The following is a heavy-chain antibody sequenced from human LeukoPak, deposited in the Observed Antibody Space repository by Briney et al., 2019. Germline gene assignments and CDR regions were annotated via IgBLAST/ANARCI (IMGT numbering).Heavy chain of an antibody. CDR2: ISDSGGST. D-gene: IGHD3-10*01. J-gene: IGHJ4*02. CDR1: GFTFSSYG. V-gene: IGHV3-23*01. CDR3: AKRGVVIRVILVGFHKQAYYFDS. Sequence: GRSLRLSCAASGFTFSSYGMSWVRQAPGKGLEWVAGISDSGGSTNYADSVKGRFTISRDNAKNTLYLQMNSLRAEDTAVYFCAKRGVVIRVILVGFHKQAYYFDSWGQGALVTVSS.